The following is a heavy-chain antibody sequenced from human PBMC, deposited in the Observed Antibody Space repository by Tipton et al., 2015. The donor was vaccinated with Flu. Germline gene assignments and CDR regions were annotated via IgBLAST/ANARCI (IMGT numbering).Heavy chain of an antibody. V-gene: IGHV3-74*01. CDR1: GFTFSSYW. CDR3: ARDLGIRDGQNYDWFDP. J-gene: IGHJ5*02. D-gene: IGHD5-24*01. Sequence: SLRLSCAGSGFTFSSYWMHWVRQVPGKGLVWVSRINSDGSSTTYADSVKGRFTISRDNAKNTLYLQMNSLRAEDTAVYYCARDLGIRDGQNYDWFDPWGQGTLVTVSS. CDR2: INSDGSST.